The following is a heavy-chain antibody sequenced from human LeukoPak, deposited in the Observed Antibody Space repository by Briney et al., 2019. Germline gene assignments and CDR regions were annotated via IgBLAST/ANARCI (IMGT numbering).Heavy chain of an antibody. CDR3: ARGDYDSSGYSSPGYYGMDV. CDR2: IYYSGST. D-gene: IGHD3-22*01. CDR1: GGSISSGGYY. V-gene: IGHV4-31*03. J-gene: IGHJ6*02. Sequence: PSETLPLTCTVSGGSISSGGYYWSWIRQHPGKGLEWIGYIYYSGSTYYNPSLKSRVTISVDTSKNQFSLKLSSVTAADTAVYYCARGDYDSSGYSSPGYYGMDVWGRGTTVTVSS.